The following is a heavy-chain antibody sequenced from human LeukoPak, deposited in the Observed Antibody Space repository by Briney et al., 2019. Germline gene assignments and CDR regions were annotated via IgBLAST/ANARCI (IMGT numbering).Heavy chain of an antibody. Sequence: GASVKVSCKXSGYTFTGDYMHWVRQAPRQGLEWMGRMNPSSGERKYLQSFQGRVTLTRDTSITTAYMELSSLTSDDTAVYYCAISYGRVAGTDFDYWGQGTLVSVAS. D-gene: IGHD6-19*01. CDR2: MNPSSGER. CDR1: GYTFTGDY. CDR3: AISYGRVAGTDFDY. J-gene: IGHJ4*02. V-gene: IGHV1-2*06.